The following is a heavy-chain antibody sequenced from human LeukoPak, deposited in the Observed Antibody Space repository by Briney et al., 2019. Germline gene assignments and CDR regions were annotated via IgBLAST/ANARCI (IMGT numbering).Heavy chain of an antibody. CDR1: GFTFSNIW. D-gene: IGHD3-10*01. CDR3: AKNGGPHGMDV. CDR2: IKHDGSET. J-gene: IGHJ6*02. V-gene: IGHV3-7*02. Sequence: GGSLRLSCAASGFTFSNIWMSWVRQAPGKGLEWVANIKHDGSETNYVDSVRGRFTISRDNAKNSLHLQMNSLRAEDTAVYYCAKNGGPHGMDVWGQGTTVTVSS.